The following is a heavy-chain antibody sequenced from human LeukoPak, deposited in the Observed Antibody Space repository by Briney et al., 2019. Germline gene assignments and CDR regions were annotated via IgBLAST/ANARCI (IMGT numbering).Heavy chain of an antibody. Sequence: GGSLRLSCAASGFTLSSYAMSWVRQAPGKGLEWVTYIGTTTSTIYYADSLKGRFTISRDNAKNSLYLQMNSLRDEDTAVYYCARHDYGGNSGDYWGQGTLVTVSS. D-gene: IGHD4-23*01. J-gene: IGHJ4*02. CDR2: IGTTTSTI. CDR3: ARHDYGGNSGDY. CDR1: GFTLSSYA. V-gene: IGHV3-48*02.